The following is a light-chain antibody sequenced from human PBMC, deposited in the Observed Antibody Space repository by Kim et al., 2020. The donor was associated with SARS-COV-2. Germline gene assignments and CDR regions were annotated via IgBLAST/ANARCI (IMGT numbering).Light chain of an antibody. CDR1: SSNIGNNY. J-gene: IGLJ3*02. CDR3: GTWDNSLSAAWV. Sequence: KVTISCSGSSSNIGNNYGSWYQQLPGTAPKLLSYDNNQRPSGIPDRFSGSKSGTSATLGITGLQTGDEADYYCGTWDNSLSAAWVFGGGTQLTVL. V-gene: IGLV1-51*01. CDR2: DNN.